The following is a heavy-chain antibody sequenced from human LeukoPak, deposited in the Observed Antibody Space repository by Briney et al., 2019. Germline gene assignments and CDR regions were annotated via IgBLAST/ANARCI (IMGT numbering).Heavy chain of an antibody. CDR1: GGSISSYY. J-gene: IGHJ6*03. V-gene: IGHV4-59*01. CDR2: IYYSGST. D-gene: IGHD6-13*01. Sequence: SETLSLTCTVSGGSISSYYWSWIRQPPEKGLEWIGYIYYSGSTNYNPSLKSRVTISVDTSKNQLSLKLSSVTAADTAVYYCARGIAAAGYYMDVWGKGTTVTVSS. CDR3: ARGIAAAGYYMDV.